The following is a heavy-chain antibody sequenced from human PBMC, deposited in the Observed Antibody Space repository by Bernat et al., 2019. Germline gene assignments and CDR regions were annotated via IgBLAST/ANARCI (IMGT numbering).Heavy chain of an antibody. CDR1: GFSLTTNGVG. CDR2: IYWDDDK. Sequence: QITLKESGPTLVNPTQTLTLTCTFSGFSLTTNGVGVGWIRQPPGKALEWLALIYWDDDKRYSPSLKSRLTITKDTSKNQVVLTMTNMDPVDTATYYCAHRRISGSTTGRGAFDIWGQGTMVTVSS. V-gene: IGHV2-5*02. J-gene: IGHJ3*02. D-gene: IGHD1-26*01. CDR3: AHRRISGSTTGRGAFDI.